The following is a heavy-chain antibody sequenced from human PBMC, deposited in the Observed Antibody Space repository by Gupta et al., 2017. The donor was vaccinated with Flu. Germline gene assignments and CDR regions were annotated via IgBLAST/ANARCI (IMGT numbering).Heavy chain of an antibody. CDR2: INPNNGRT. CDR1: GYTFTDYY. CDR3: ARGRVDLVATMESWFDP. Sequence: QVRLVQSGAEVKKPGASVKVSCRTSGYTFTDYYIHWVRQAPGQGLEWMGWINPNNGRTAYAQKFQGKVTMARDTSISTASMELGILRSDDTAVYYCARGRVDLVATMESWFDPWGQVTLVTVS. J-gene: IGHJ5*02. D-gene: IGHD5-12*01. V-gene: IGHV1-2*02.